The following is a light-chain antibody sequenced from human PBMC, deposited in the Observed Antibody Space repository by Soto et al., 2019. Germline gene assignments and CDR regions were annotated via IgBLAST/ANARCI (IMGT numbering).Light chain of an antibody. V-gene: IGKV1-5*01. CDR3: QQYNSYFHMYT. J-gene: IGKJ2*01. CDR1: QSISSW. Sequence: DIQMTQSPSTLSASVGDRVTITCRASQSISSWLAWYQQNPGKAPKLLIYDASSLESGVPSRFSGSGSGTEFTLTISSLQPDDFATCYCQQYNSYFHMYTFGQGTKVDIK. CDR2: DAS.